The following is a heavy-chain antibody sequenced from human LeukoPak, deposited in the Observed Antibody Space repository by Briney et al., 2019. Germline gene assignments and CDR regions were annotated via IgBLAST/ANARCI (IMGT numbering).Heavy chain of an antibody. CDR3: ASSVSAYYDTGGY. Sequence: ASVKVSCKASGYTFTSYDINWVRQATGQGLEWMGWMNPNSGNTGYAQKFQGRVTMTRNTSISTAYMELSSLRSEDTAVYYCASSVSAYYDTGGYWGQGTLVTVSS. V-gene: IGHV1-8*01. CDR1: GYTFTSYD. D-gene: IGHD3-3*01. CDR2: MNPNSGNT. J-gene: IGHJ4*02.